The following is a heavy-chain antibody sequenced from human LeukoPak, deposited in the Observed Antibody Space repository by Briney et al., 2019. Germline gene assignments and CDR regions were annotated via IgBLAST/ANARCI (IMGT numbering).Heavy chain of an antibody. V-gene: IGHV5-51*01. Sequence: GESLKISCKGSGXTFSSYWSGWVRQMPGKGLEWMGIIFPGDSDTRYSPSFQGQVTISADKSISTAYLQWSSLKASDTAIYYCARPSTFGGRDGLYHFDYWGQGTLVTVSS. J-gene: IGHJ4*02. CDR2: IFPGDSDT. D-gene: IGHD3-16*02. CDR1: GXTFSSYW. CDR3: ARPSTFGGRDGLYHFDY.